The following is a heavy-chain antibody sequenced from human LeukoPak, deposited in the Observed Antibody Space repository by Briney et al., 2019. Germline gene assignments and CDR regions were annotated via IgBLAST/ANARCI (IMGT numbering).Heavy chain of an antibody. CDR1: GGSISSSSYY. CDR2: FYYSGST. J-gene: IGHJ4*02. V-gene: IGHV4-39*01. Sequence: KPSETLSLTCSVSGGSISSSSYYWGWIRKPPGKGLEWIGSFYYSGSTYYNPSLKSRVTISVDTSKNQFSLKLNSVTAADTAVYYCAGRLGYISRDDYWGQGTLVTVSS. D-gene: IGHD3-3*02. CDR3: AGRLGYISRDDY.